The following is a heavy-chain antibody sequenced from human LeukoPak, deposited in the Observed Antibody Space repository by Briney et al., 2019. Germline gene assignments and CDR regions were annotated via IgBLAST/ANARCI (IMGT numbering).Heavy chain of an antibody. J-gene: IGHJ4*02. Sequence: ASVKVSCKASGYTFTSYGISWVRQAPGQGLEWMGWISAYNGNTHYAQKLQGRVTMTTDTSTSTAYMELRSLRSDDTAVYYCARVPGLRLGELSFDYWGQGTLVTVSS. CDR2: ISAYNGNT. D-gene: IGHD3-16*02. CDR3: ARVPGLRLGELSFDY. V-gene: IGHV1-18*01. CDR1: GYTFTSYG.